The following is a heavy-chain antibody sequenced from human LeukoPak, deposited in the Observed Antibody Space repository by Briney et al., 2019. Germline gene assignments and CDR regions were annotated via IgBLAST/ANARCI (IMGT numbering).Heavy chain of an antibody. CDR3: ARDLTHRRNYDNSGYQIVPAF. V-gene: IGHV1-18*01. CDR1: GYIFTNFG. D-gene: IGHD3-22*01. Sequence: ASVKVSCKASGYIFTNFGISWVRQARGQGLEWMGWISGYNGNTKSVQKFQGRVTMTTDTSTSTAYMELRSLRSDDTAVYYCARDLTHRRNYDNSGYQIVPAFWGQGTLVTVSS. J-gene: IGHJ4*02. CDR2: ISGYNGNT.